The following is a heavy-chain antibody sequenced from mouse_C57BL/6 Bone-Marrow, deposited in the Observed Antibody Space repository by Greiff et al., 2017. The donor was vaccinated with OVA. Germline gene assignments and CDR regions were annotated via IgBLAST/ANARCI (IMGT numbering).Heavy chain of an antibody. Sequence: VQLQQPGAELVRPGSSVKLSCKASGYTFTSYWMDWVKQRPGQGLEWIGNIYPSDSETHYNQKFKDKATLTVDKSSSTAYMQLSSLTSEDSAVYYCARLTGTGFAYWGQGTLVTVSA. V-gene: IGHV1-61*01. CDR2: IYPSDSET. CDR1: GYTFTSYW. J-gene: IGHJ3*01. D-gene: IGHD4-1*01. CDR3: ARLTGTGFAY.